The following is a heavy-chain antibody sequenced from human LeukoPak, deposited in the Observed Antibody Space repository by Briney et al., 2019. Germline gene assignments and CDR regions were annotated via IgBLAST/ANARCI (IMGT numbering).Heavy chain of an antibody. CDR1: GFNFSGYY. CDR3: ARGLRPASKCTGS. Sequence: GGSLRLSCAASGFNFSGYYMSWIRQAPGKGLEWISCISSSGSTIYQADSVKGRFTISRDNAKNSLYLQMNSLRADDTAMYYCARGLRPASKCTGSWGQGTLVTVSS. D-gene: IGHD6-19*01. J-gene: IGHJ5*02. V-gene: IGHV3-11*01. CDR2: ISSSGSTI.